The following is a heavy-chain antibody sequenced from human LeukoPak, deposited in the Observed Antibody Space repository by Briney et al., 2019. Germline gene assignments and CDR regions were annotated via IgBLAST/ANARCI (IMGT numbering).Heavy chain of an antibody. CDR3: ARENVRYFDWLTTHNWFDP. Sequence: VASVKVSCKASGYTFTSYGISWVRQAPGQGLEWMGWISAYNGNTNYAQKLQGRVTMTTDTSTSTAYMELRSLRSDDTAVYYCARENVRYFDWLTTHNWFDPWGQGTLVTVSS. V-gene: IGHV1-18*01. CDR1: GYTFTSYG. CDR2: ISAYNGNT. J-gene: IGHJ5*02. D-gene: IGHD3-9*01.